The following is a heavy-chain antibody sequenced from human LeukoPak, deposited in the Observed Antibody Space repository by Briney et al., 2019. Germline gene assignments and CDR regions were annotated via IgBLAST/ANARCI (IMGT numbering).Heavy chain of an antibody. Sequence: SETLSLTCAVYGGSFSGYYWSWIRQPPGKGLEWIGEINHSGSTNYNPSLKSRVTISVDTSKNQFSLKLSSVTAADTAVYYCARGWATFDYWGQGTLVTASS. CDR1: GGSFSGYY. CDR2: INHSGST. CDR3: ARGWATFDY. D-gene: IGHD7-27*01. V-gene: IGHV4-34*01. J-gene: IGHJ4*02.